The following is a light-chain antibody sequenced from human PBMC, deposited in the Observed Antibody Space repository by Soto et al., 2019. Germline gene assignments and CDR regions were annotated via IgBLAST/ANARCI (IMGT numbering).Light chain of an antibody. CDR2: GAS. CDR1: QSVSSSY. Sequence: EIVLTQSPGTLSLSPGERATLSCRASQSVSSSYLAWYQQKPGQAPRLLIYGASSRATGIPDRFSGSGSGTHFTLTISRLEPEDFAVYYCQQYRSSPSWTSGQGTKVDIK. V-gene: IGKV3-20*01. J-gene: IGKJ1*01. CDR3: QQYRSSPSWT.